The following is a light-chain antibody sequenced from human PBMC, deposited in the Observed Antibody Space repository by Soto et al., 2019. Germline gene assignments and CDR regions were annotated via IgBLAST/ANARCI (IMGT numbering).Light chain of an antibody. CDR2: EGS. Sequence: QPVLTQPASVSGSPGQSITISCTGTSSDVGSSNLVSWYQQHPGKAPKLIIYEGSRRPSGVSGRFSGSKSGNTASLTISGLQAEDEADYYCCSFAGSTTFYVFGTGTKLTVL. J-gene: IGLJ1*01. V-gene: IGLV2-23*01. CDR1: SSDVGSSNL. CDR3: CSFAGSTTFYV.